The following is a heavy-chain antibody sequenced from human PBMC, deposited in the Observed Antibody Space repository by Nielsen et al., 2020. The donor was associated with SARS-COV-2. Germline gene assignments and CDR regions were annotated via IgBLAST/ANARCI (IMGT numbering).Heavy chain of an antibody. CDR2: ISSSSSYI. J-gene: IGHJ6*02. CDR3: ATDQNCSGGTCYFYGMDV. D-gene: IGHD2-15*01. V-gene: IGHV3-21*04. CDR1: GFTFSSYS. Sequence: GGSLRLSCAASGFTFSSYSMNWVRQAPGKGLEWVSSISSSSSYIYYADSVKGRFTISRDNAKNSLYLQMNSLRAEDTAVYYCATDQNCSGGTCYFYGMDVWGHGTTVTVSS.